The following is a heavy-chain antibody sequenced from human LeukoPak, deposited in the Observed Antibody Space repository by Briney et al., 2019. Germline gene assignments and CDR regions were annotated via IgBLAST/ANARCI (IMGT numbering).Heavy chain of an antibody. V-gene: IGHV1-69*05. CDR2: IIPIFGTA. CDR1: GYTFTSYG. J-gene: IGHJ6*03. CDR3: ARAIAARPRTYYYYMDV. D-gene: IGHD6-6*01. Sequence: GASVKVSCKASGYTFTSYGISWVRQAPGQGLEWMGGIIPIFGTANYAQKFQGRVTITTDESTSTAYMELSSLRSEDTAVYYCARAIAARPRTYYYYMDVWGKGTTVTVSS.